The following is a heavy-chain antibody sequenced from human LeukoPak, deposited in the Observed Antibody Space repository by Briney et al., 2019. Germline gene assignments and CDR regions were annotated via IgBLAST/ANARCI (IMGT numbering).Heavy chain of an antibody. CDR1: GYTFTSYY. D-gene: IGHD2-15*01. J-gene: IGHJ4*02. Sequence: ASVKVSCKASGYTFTSYYMHWVRQAPGQGLEWMGIINPSGGSTSYAQKFQGRVTMTRDMSTSTVYMELSSLRSEDTAVYYCAKEVGPAAYDYWGQGTLVTVSS. V-gene: IGHV1-46*01. CDR2: INPSGGST. CDR3: AKEVGPAAYDY.